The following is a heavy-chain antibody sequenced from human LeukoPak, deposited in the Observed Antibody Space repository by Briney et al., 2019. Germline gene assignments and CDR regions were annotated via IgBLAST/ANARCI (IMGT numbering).Heavy chain of an antibody. CDR2: ILYDGSKS. V-gene: IGHV3-33*03. CDR1: GVTFRNYG. Sequence: PGGSLRLSCTVSGVTFRNYGMHWVRQAPGKGLEWVAVILYDGSKSLYADSVKGRFTVSRDNSKNMLYLQMNSLRAEDTAVYFCARCPHYYYMDVWGKGTTVTVSS. CDR3: ARCPHYYYMDV. J-gene: IGHJ6*03. D-gene: IGHD4/OR15-4a*01.